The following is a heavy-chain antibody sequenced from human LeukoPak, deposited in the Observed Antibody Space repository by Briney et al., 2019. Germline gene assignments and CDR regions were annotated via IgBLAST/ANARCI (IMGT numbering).Heavy chain of an antibody. CDR3: ARVVVVEASYYFDY. V-gene: IGHV3-23*01. J-gene: IGHJ4*02. CDR2: ISGSGGST. D-gene: IGHD6-6*01. CDR1: GFTFSSYA. Sequence: GGSLRLSCAASGFTFSSYAMSWVRQAPGKGLEWVSAISGSGGSTYYADSVKGRFTISRDNAKNSLYLQMNSLRAEDTAVYYCARVVVVEASYYFDYWGQGTLVTVSS.